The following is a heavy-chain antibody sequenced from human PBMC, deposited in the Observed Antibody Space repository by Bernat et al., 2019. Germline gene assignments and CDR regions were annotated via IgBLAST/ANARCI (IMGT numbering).Heavy chain of an antibody. V-gene: IGHV3-48*02. CDR3: AGSTNYDSSGFYGIDAFDI. J-gene: IGHJ3*02. CDR1: GFTFSSYS. CDR2: ISSSSSTM. Sequence: EVQVVESGGGLAQPGGSLRLSCAASGFTFSSYSMNWVRQAPGKGLEWVSYISSSSSTMYYVDSVKGRFTISRDNAKNSLYLQMNSLRDEDTALYYCAGSTNYDSSGFYGIDAFDIWGQGTMVTVSS. D-gene: IGHD3-22*01.